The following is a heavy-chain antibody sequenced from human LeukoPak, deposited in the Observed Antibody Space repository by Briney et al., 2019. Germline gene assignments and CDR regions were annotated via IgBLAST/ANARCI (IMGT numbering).Heavy chain of an antibody. D-gene: IGHD5-18*01. V-gene: IGHV4-38-2*01. CDR3: VRYNYGPLDY. J-gene: IGHJ4*02. CDR2: VHHSGST. Sequence: PSDTLSLTCAVSGYSISSDYHWGWIRQPPGKGLEWMANVHHSGSTYYNPSLTSRVTISVDTSKNQFSLEVTSMTGSDTAVYCCVRYNYGPLDYWGQGTLVTVSS. CDR1: GYSISSDYH.